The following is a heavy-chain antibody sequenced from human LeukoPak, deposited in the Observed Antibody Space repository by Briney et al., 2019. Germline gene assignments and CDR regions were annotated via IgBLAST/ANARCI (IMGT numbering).Heavy chain of an antibody. D-gene: IGHD2-15*01. V-gene: IGHV1-8*01. J-gene: IGHJ6*03. CDR3: PRGERVVVASTDYYYMDV. CDR2: MNPSSGNT. CDR1: GYTFTSYD. Sequence: ASVTVTFKGSGYTFTSYDNNWVRQPTGQGLAWMGFMNPSSGNTDNPHKFQGRVTITSNSPLTTAYMELSSQRSGDTAVHNYPRGERVVVASTDYYYMDVWGKGTTVTVS.